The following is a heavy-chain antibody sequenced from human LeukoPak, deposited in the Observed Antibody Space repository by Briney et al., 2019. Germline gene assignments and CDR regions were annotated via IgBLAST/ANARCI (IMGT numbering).Heavy chain of an antibody. V-gene: IGHV1-69*13. Sequence: SVKVSCKASGGTFSSYAISWARQAPGQGLEWMGGIIPIFGTANYAQKFQGRVTITADESASTAYMELSSLRSEGTAVYYCATATRYFDWLLPLDYWGQGTLVTVSS. CDR1: GGTFSSYA. CDR2: IIPIFGTA. CDR3: ATATRYFDWLLPLDY. J-gene: IGHJ4*02. D-gene: IGHD3-9*01.